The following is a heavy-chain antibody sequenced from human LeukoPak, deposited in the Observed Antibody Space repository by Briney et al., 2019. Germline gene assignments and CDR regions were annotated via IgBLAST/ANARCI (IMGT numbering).Heavy chain of an antibody. CDR3: ARGVGFYYYYYYMDV. CDR2: FYHRVST. Sequence: PSETLSLTCTVSGYPISSGYFWVWIRQPPEKGLEWIGSFYHRVSTYYNPSLKSRVTISVDTSKNQFSLKLSSVTAADTAVYYCARGVGFYYYYYYMDVWGTGTTVTVSS. CDR1: GYPISSGYF. J-gene: IGHJ6*03. V-gene: IGHV4-38-2*02.